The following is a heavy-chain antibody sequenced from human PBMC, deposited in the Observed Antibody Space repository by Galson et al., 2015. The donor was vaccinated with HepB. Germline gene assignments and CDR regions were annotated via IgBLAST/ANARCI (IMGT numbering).Heavy chain of an antibody. CDR1: GGSISTYY. CDR3: ARLLQGNYYFDY. J-gene: IGHJ4*02. CDR2: VYYNGST. Sequence: LSLTCTVSGGSISTYYWSWTRQSPGKGLEWIGYVYYNGSTTYNPSLKSRVAISVDTSKNQFSLKLTSVTAADNAVYYCARLLQGNYYFDYWGQGTLVTVSS. V-gene: IGHV4-59*01.